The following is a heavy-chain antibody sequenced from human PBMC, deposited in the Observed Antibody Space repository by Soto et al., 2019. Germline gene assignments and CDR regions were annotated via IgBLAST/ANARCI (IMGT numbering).Heavy chain of an antibody. Sequence: QVQLVQSGDEVKKTGASVKVSCRASGSTLTNYGISWVRQAPGQGLFWMGWISGHNGNTLYAQTVQGRLTLTIDTSTNTAYMELMSLKIDDSAIYYCVRDWQLSPWGQGTLVTVSS. J-gene: IGHJ5*02. D-gene: IGHD1-1*01. CDR3: VRDWQLSP. V-gene: IGHV1-18*01. CDR1: GSTLTNYG. CDR2: ISGHNGNT.